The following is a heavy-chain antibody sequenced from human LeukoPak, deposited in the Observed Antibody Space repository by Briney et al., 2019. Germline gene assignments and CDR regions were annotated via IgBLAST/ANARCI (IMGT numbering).Heavy chain of an antibody. Sequence: SETLSLTCTVSGGSISSGGYYWSWIRQHPGKGLEWIGHIYYSGSTYYNPSLKSRVTISVDTSKNQFSLKLSSVTAADTAVYYCAREPLLYCSSTSCGAFDIWGQGTMVTVSS. V-gene: IGHV4-31*03. J-gene: IGHJ3*02. CDR3: AREPLLYCSSTSCGAFDI. CDR1: GGSISSGGYY. D-gene: IGHD2-2*01. CDR2: IYYSGST.